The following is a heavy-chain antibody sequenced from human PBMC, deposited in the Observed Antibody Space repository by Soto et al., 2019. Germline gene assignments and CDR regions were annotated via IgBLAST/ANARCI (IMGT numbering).Heavy chain of an antibody. CDR1: GFTFSSFA. J-gene: IGHJ4*02. CDR3: AKDLTLGIVGAWGHYFEY. D-gene: IGHD1-26*01. V-gene: IGHV3-30-3*01. Sequence: QVQLVESGGGVLQPGRSLRLSCAASGFTFSSFAMHWVRQAPGKGLEWVAFISYDGSNTYYADSVKGRVTISRDNSKKTVYLEINSLRAEDTAAYHCAKDLTLGIVGAWGHYFEYWGQGTLVTVSS. CDR2: ISYDGSNT.